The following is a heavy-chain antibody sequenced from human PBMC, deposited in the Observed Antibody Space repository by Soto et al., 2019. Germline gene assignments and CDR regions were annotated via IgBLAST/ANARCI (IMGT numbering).Heavy chain of an antibody. D-gene: IGHD3-22*01. CDR1: GGSFSGYY. V-gene: IGHV4-34*01. CDR2: INHSGST. Sequence: PSVTLSLTCAVDGGSFSGYYWSWIRQPPGKGLEWIGEINHSGSTNYNPSLKSRVTISVDTSKNQFSLKLSSVTAADTAVYYCARGYDSSGYYSGGYVDYWGQRMLVTVSS. J-gene: IGHJ4*02. CDR3: ARGYDSSGYYSGGYVDY.